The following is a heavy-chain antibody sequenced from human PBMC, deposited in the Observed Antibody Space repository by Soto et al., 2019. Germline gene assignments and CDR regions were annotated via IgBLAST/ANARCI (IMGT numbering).Heavy chain of an antibody. CDR3: AANIVGATLVYFDY. CDR1: GGTFSSYA. D-gene: IGHD1-26*01. Sequence: SVKVSCKASGGTFSSYAISWVRQAPGQGLEWMGGIIPIFGTANYAQKFQGRVTITADESTSTAYMELSSLRSEDTAVYYCAANIVGATLVYFDYWGQGTLVTVSS. V-gene: IGHV1-69*13. CDR2: IIPIFGTA. J-gene: IGHJ4*02.